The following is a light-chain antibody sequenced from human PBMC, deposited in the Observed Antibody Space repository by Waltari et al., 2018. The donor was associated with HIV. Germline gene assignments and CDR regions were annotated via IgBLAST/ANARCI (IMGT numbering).Light chain of an antibody. CDR1: QDISNS. Sequence: DIQMTQSPSSVSGSVGDRVTINCRASQDISNSLAWYQQRPGKAPKRLIYAASNLQTGVPSRFSGSGSGTDFTLTISSLQPEDFATYYCQQASFFPLTFGPGTKVEVK. CDR3: QQASFFPLT. V-gene: IGKV1-12*01. J-gene: IGKJ3*01. CDR2: AAS.